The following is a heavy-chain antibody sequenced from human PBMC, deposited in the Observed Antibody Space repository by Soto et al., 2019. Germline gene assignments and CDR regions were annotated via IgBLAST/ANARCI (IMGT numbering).Heavy chain of an antibody. Sequence: QVRLVESGGGVVQPGRSLRLSCAASGFVFGNFAMHWVRQAPGKGPEWVTVIGHDGVNKYYADSVRGRFTVSRDDSKNTLYLEMNSLRVEDSAVYYCARDPVPGSPDYVDRWGQGTLVTVSS. D-gene: IGHD2-15*01. CDR3: ARDPVPGSPDYVDR. V-gene: IGHV3-30*04. CDR1: GFVFGNFA. J-gene: IGHJ4*02. CDR2: IGHDGVNK.